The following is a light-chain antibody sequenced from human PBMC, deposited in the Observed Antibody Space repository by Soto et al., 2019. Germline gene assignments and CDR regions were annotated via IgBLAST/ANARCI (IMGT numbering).Light chain of an antibody. V-gene: IGKV3-20*01. CDR2: GAS. CDR1: QSVSSTY. Sequence: EIVLTQSPGTLSLSPGERATLSCRASQSVSSTYLAWYQQKPGQAPRLLISGASGRAAGIPDRFSGSGSGTEFTLTIGRLEPEEFALYYCQQYGSSPWPFGQGTKVEIK. CDR3: QQYGSSPWP. J-gene: IGKJ1*01.